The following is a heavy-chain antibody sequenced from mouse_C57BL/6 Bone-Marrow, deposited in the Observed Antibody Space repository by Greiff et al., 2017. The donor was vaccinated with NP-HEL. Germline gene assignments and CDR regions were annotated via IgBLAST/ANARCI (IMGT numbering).Heavy chain of an antibody. CDR3: ASTSWDVYYYAMDY. Sequence: QVQLQQPGAELVKPGASVKLSCKASGYTFTSYWMHWVKQRPGRGLEWIGRIDPNSGGTKYNEKFKSKATLTVDKPSSTAYMQLSSLTSEDSAVYYCASTSWDVYYYAMDYWGQGTSVTVSS. V-gene: IGHV1-72*01. CDR1: GYTFTSYW. CDR2: IDPNSGGT. D-gene: IGHD4-1*01. J-gene: IGHJ4*01.